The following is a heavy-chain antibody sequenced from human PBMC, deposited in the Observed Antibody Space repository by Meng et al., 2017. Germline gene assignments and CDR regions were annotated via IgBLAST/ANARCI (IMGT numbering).Heavy chain of an antibody. Sequence: QVVLGQYGCELNMPGASVKVSCKASGYTFTSYAMNWVRQGHGQGLQWMGWINTNTGNPTYAQGFTGRFVFSLDTSVSTAYLQISSLKAEDTAVYYCARDAGITMVRGVIIGYWGQGTLVTVSS. V-gene: IGHV7-4-1*02. CDR3: ARDAGITMVRGVIIGY. CDR1: GYTFTSYA. J-gene: IGHJ4*02. CDR2: INTNTGNP. D-gene: IGHD3-10*01.